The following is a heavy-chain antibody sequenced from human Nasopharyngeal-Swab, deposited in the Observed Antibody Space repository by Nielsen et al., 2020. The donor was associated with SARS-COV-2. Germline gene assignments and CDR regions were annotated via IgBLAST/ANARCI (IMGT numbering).Heavy chain of an antibody. Sequence: SVKVSCKASGGTFSSYAISWVRQAPGQGLEWMGGIIIIFVTATYAQKFQGRVTITADDSTSTAYMELSSLRSEDTAVYYCARPAIAEPYYYFYGMDVWGQGTTVTVS. CDR2: IIIIFVTA. D-gene: IGHD2-21*01. V-gene: IGHV1-69*01. CDR3: ARPAIAEPYYYFYGMDV. J-gene: IGHJ6*02. CDR1: GGTFSSYA.